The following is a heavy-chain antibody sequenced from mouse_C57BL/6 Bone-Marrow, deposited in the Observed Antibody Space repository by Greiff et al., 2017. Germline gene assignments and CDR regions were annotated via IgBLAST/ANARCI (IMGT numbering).Heavy chain of an antibody. CDR2: IWSDGST. CDR1: GFSLTSYG. Sequence: VKLVESGPGLVAPSQSLSITCTVSGFSLTSYGVHWVRQPPGKGLEWLVVIWSDGSTTYNSALKSRLSISKDNSKSQVFLKMNSLQTDDTAMYYCARHPRYYDLYYAMDYWGQGTSVTVSS. J-gene: IGHJ4*01. V-gene: IGHV2-6-1*01. D-gene: IGHD2-4*01. CDR3: ARHPRYYDLYYAMDY.